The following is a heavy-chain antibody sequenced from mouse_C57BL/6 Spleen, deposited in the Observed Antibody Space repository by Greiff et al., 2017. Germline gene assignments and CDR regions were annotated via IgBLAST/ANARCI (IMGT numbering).Heavy chain of an antibody. J-gene: IGHJ3*01. D-gene: IGHD2-5*01. CDR1: GYTFTSYW. CDR3: ATYYSNYVLFAY. V-gene: IGHV1-7*01. Sequence: VQLQQSGAELAKPGASVKLSCKASGYTFTSYWMHWVKQRPGQGLEWIGYINPSSGYTKYNQKFKDKATLTADKSYSTAYMQLSSLTYEDSAVYYCATYYSNYVLFAYWGQGTLVTVSA. CDR2: INPSSGYT.